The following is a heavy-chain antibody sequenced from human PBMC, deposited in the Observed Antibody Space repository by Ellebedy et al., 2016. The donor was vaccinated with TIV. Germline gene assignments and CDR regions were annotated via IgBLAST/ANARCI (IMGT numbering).Heavy chain of an antibody. D-gene: IGHD3-10*01. CDR3: ATLANMVRGVISDY. CDR2: IIPILGIA. Sequence: AASVKVSCKASGGTFSSYAISWVRQAPGQGLEWMGRIIPILGIANYAQKFQGRVTITADKSTSTAYMELSSLRSEDTAVYYCATLANMVRGVISDYWGQGTLVTVSS. CDR1: GGTFSSYA. J-gene: IGHJ4*02. V-gene: IGHV1-69*04.